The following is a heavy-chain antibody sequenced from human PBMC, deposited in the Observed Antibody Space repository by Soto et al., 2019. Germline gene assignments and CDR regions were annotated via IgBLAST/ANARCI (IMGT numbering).Heavy chain of an antibody. Sequence: PGGSLRLSCAASGFTFSNAWMSWVRQAPGKGLEWVGRIKSKTDGGTTDYAAPVKGRFTISRDDSKNTLYLQMNSLKTEDTAVYYCTTESGYSSNWFDPWGQGTLVTVSS. V-gene: IGHV3-15*01. CDR1: GFTFSNAW. CDR3: TTESGYSSNWFDP. D-gene: IGHD3-9*01. J-gene: IGHJ5*02. CDR2: IKSKTDGGTT.